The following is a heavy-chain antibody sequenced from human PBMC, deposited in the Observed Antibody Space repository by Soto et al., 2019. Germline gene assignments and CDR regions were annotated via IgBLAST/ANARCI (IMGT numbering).Heavy chain of an antibody. J-gene: IGHJ4*02. D-gene: IGHD1-26*01. CDR2: ITADAYTK. Sequence: QMQLVESGGGVAQPGGSLRLSCAASGFTFSGYVMHWVRQAPGKGLEWVAVITADAYTKEYADSVKGRFTIARDNPGNTLYLQMNSLRPADMGVYYCARDPVPGSPDYLDFWGQGALVTVSS. V-gene: IGHV3-30-3*01. CDR3: ARDPVPGSPDYLDF. CDR1: GFTFSGYV.